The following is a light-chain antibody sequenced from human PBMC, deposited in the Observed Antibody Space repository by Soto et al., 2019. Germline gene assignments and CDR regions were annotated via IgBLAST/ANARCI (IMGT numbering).Light chain of an antibody. Sequence: EIVLTQSPGTLSLSPGERATLSCRASQSVSSSYLAWYQQKPGQAPRRLIYGASSRATGIPDRFSGSGSGTDFPLTISRLEPEDFAVYYCHQYDSSRLTFGGGTKVEIK. CDR1: QSVSSSY. J-gene: IGKJ4*01. V-gene: IGKV3-20*01. CDR3: HQYDSSRLT. CDR2: GAS.